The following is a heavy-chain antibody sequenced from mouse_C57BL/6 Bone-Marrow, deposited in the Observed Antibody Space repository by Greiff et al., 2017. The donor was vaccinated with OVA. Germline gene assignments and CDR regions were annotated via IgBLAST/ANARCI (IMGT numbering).Heavy chain of an antibody. CDR1: GFTFSDFY. J-gene: IGHJ1*03. CDR2: SRNKANDYTT. V-gene: IGHV7-1*01. Sequence: EVMLVESGGGLVQSGRSLRLSCATSGFTFSDFYMEWVRQAPGKGLEWIAASRNKANDYTTEYSASVKGRFIVSRDTSQSILYLQMNALRAEDTAIYYCARDAGSRSYWYFDVWGTGTTVTVSS. D-gene: IGHD6-2*01. CDR3: ARDAGSRSYWYFDV.